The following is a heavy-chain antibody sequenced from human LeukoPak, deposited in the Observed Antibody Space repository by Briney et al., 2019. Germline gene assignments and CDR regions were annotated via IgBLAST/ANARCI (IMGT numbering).Heavy chain of an antibody. D-gene: IGHD2-21*01. Sequence: GGSLRLSCAASGFTFISYGMSWVRQAPGKGLEWVPGITGSGGSTYYADSVKGRFTISRDNSKNTLYLQMNSLRAEDAAVYYCAKAPVTSCRGAYCYPFDYWGQGTLVTVSS. CDR2: ITGSGGST. CDR3: AKAPVTSCRGAYCYPFDY. CDR1: GFTFISYG. V-gene: IGHV3-23*01. J-gene: IGHJ4*02.